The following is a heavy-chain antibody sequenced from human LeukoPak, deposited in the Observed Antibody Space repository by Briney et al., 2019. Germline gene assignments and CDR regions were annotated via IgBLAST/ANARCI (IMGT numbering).Heavy chain of an antibody. V-gene: IGHV1-69*06. D-gene: IGHD2-2*01. Sequence: ASVKVSCKASGCTFSSYAISWVRQAPGQGLEWMGGIIPIFGTANYAQKFQGRVTITADKSTSTAYMELSSLRSEDTAVYYCARDAGGCSSTSCYQRYYYYYGMDVWGKGTTVTVSS. CDR3: ARDAGGCSSTSCYQRYYYYYGMDV. J-gene: IGHJ6*04. CDR1: GCTFSSYA. CDR2: IIPIFGTA.